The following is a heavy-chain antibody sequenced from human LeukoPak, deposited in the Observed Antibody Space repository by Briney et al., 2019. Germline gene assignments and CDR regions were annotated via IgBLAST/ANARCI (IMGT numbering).Heavy chain of an antibody. Sequence: PGGSLRLSCAASGFTFSSYSMNWVRQAPGKGLEWVSSISSSSSYIYYADSVKGRFTISRDNAKNSLYLQMNSLRAEDTAVYYCASGAVAGSNFDYWGQGTLVTVSS. V-gene: IGHV3-21*01. J-gene: IGHJ4*02. CDR3: ASGAVAGSNFDY. D-gene: IGHD6-19*01. CDR2: ISSSSSYI. CDR1: GFTFSSYS.